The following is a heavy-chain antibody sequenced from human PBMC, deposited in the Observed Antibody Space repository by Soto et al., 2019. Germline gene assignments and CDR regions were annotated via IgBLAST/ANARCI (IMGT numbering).Heavy chain of an antibody. Sequence: GSLRLSGAAPGLTFSSYALNWVRQAPGKGLEWVAEISGSGTSTYYAPSVKGRFIISSDSSKNTLYLRMYRLRAEDTAMYYCEKSLSALFSLGDFKYWGQGALVTVSS. CDR3: EKSLSALFSLGDFKY. J-gene: IGHJ4*02. D-gene: IGHD2-21*01. CDR2: ISGSGTST. V-gene: IGHV3-23*01. CDR1: GLTFSSYA.